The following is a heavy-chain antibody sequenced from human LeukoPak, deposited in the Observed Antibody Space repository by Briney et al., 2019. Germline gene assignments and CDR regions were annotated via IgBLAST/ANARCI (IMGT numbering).Heavy chain of an antibody. CDR3: ARDGPPYYDILTGYFLYYGMDV. Sequence: ASVKVPCKASGYTFTSYGISWVRQAPGQGLEWMGWISAYNGNTNYAQKLQGRVTMTTDTSTSTAYMELRSLRSDDTAVYYCARDGPPYYDILTGYFLYYGMDVWGQGTTVTVSS. CDR1: GYTFTSYG. D-gene: IGHD3-9*01. CDR2: ISAYNGNT. V-gene: IGHV1-18*01. J-gene: IGHJ6*02.